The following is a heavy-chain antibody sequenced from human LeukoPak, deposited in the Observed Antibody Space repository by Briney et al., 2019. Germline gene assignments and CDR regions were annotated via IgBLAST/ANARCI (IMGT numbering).Heavy chain of an antibody. Sequence: ASVKVSCKASGYTFIGYYMHWVQQAPGQGLEWMGWINPNTGVTNYAQKFQGRVTLTRDTSIITAYMELTRLRSDDTAMYYCARDRTTVTTGHYGMDVWGQGTTLTVSS. CDR2: INPNTGVT. CDR3: ARDRTTVTTGHYGMDV. CDR1: GYTFIGYY. D-gene: IGHD4-17*01. V-gene: IGHV1-2*02. J-gene: IGHJ6*02.